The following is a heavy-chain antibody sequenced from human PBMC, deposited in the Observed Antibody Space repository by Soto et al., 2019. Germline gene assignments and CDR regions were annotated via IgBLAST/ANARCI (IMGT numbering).Heavy chain of an antibody. V-gene: IGHV3-23*01. Sequence: PGGSLRLSCTASGFTFSSYAMSWVRQAPGKGLEWVSAISGSGGSTYYADSVKGRFTISRDNSKNTLYLQMNSLRAEDTAVYYCAKWGYCTNGVCYPFFDYWGQGTLVTVS. CDR2: ISGSGGST. CDR1: GFTFSSYA. D-gene: IGHD2-8*01. CDR3: AKWGYCTNGVCYPFFDY. J-gene: IGHJ4*02.